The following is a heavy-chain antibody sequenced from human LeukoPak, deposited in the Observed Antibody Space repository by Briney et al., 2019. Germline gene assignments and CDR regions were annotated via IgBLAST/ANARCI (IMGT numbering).Heavy chain of an antibody. Sequence: ASVKVSCKASGYTFINFGISWVRQAPGQGLEWMGWISANNDDTNYAQKVQGRVTMTTDTSTNTVYMELRRLRSDDTAVYYCARDSPTVGSGYPSRKINFPYYFDYWGQGTLVTVSS. CDR2: ISANNDDT. J-gene: IGHJ4*02. V-gene: IGHV1-18*01. CDR3: ARDSPTVGSGYPSRKINFPYYFDY. CDR1: GYTFINFG. D-gene: IGHD3-22*01.